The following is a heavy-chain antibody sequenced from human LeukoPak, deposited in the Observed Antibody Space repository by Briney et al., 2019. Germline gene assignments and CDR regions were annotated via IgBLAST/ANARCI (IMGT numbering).Heavy chain of an antibody. J-gene: IGHJ4*02. CDR3: ALGGGYDSTGFDY. CDR2: IRYDGSNK. V-gene: IGHV3-30*02. D-gene: IGHD5-12*01. Sequence: GGSLRLSCAASGLTFSSHSMNWVRQAPGKGLEWVAFIRYDGSNKYYADSVKGRFTISRDNSKNSLYPQMNSLRAEDTALYYCALGGGYDSTGFDYWGQGTLVTVSS. CDR1: GLTFSSHS.